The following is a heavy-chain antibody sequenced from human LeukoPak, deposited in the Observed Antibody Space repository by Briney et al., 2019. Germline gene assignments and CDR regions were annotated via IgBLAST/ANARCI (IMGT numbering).Heavy chain of an antibody. CDR1: GFTFSTSG. D-gene: IGHD2-2*01. CDR2: ISRDGNNQ. V-gene: IGHV3-30*03. CDR3: VRDLVYCSSTNCSDY. J-gene: IGHJ4*02. Sequence: GGSLRLSCAASGFTFSTSGMHWVRQAPGKGLEWVAVISRDGNNQYYADSVKGRFTISRDNSKNTLYLQMDSLRNGDTAVYYCVRDLVYCSSTNCSDYWGQGTLVTLSS.